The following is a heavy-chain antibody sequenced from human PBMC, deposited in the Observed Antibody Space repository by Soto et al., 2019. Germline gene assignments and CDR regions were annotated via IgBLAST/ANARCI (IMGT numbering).Heavy chain of an antibody. J-gene: IGHJ4*02. D-gene: IGHD6-13*01. Sequence: PSETLSLTCTVSGCSISSGGYYWSWIRQHPGKGLEWIGYIYYSGRTYYNPSLKSRVTISVDTSKNQFSLKLSSVTAADTAVYYCARVLLREQLVLYYFDYWGQGTLVTVSS. V-gene: IGHV4-31*03. CDR1: GCSISSGGYY. CDR3: ARVLLREQLVLYYFDY. CDR2: IYYSGRT.